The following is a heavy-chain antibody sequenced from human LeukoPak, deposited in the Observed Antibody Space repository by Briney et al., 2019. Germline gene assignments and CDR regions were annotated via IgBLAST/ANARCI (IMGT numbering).Heavy chain of an antibody. J-gene: IGHJ4*02. CDR1: GFTLSTYW. Sequence: GGSLRLSCAASGFTLSTYWMSWVRQAPGKGLEWVANTNQEGSEKYYVDSVKGRFTISKDNAKNALYLQMNSLRAEDTAVYYCARDPKWLDYWGQGTLVTVSS. CDR2: TNQEGSEK. V-gene: IGHV3-7*01. D-gene: IGHD5-12*01. CDR3: ARDPKWLDY.